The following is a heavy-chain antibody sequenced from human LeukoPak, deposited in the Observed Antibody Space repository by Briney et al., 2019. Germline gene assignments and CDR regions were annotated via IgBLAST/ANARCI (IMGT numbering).Heavy chain of an antibody. CDR1: GFTFSSYA. V-gene: IGHV3-23*01. J-gene: IGHJ6*02. Sequence: SGGSLRLSCAASGFTFSSYAMSWVRQAPGKGLEWVSAISGSGGSTYYADSVKGRFTISRDNSKNTLYLQMNSLRAEDTAVYYCVKDNRRYCTNGVCYGSWGMDVWGQGTTVTVSS. CDR2: ISGSGGST. CDR3: VKDNRRYCTNGVCYGSWGMDV. D-gene: IGHD2-8*01.